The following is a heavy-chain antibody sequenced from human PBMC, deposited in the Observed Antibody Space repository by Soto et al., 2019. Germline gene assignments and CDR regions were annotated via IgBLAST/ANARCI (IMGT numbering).Heavy chain of an antibody. V-gene: IGHV3-23*01. CDR2: FTSGGST. CDR1: GFIFSNYA. J-gene: IGHJ4*02. Sequence: EVQLLESGGDLVQPGGSLRLSCAASGFIFSNYAMTWVRQAPGKGPEWVSTFTSGGSTYYRETVKGRFTISRDNSKNTLYLQMNSLRAEDTAVYYCGITNKYNSQSSGWANRFDYWGQGTLVTVSS. D-gene: IGHD3-22*01. CDR3: GITNKYNSQSSGWANRFDY.